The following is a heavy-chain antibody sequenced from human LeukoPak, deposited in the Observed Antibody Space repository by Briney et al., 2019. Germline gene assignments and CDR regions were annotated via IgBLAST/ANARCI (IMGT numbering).Heavy chain of an antibody. V-gene: IGHV3-7*01. CDR2: ISHDGSKE. CDR3: AAMSLAF. D-gene: IGHD2-2*01. Sequence: PGGSLRLSCAASGFTFNAAWMSWVRQVPGKGLQWVAAISHDGSKEYYVDSVKGRFTISRDSAIDSLFLQMNSLRAEDAALYYCAAMSLAFWGQGTLVTVSS. CDR1: GFTFNAAW. J-gene: IGHJ4*02.